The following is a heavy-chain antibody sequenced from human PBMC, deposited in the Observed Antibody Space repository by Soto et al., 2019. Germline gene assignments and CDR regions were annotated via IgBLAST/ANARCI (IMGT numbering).Heavy chain of an antibody. D-gene: IGHD6-13*01. CDR3: ARRGRAAAGNWYFDL. V-gene: IGHV4-34*01. CDR2: INHSGST. J-gene: IGHJ2*01. Sequence: QVQLQQWGAGLLKPPETLSLTCAVYGGSFSSYYWSWIRQPPGRGLEWIGEINHSGSTNYNPSLKCRATISVDMSKNQFSLKLSSVTAADTAVYYCARRGRAAAGNWYFDLWGRGTLVTVSS. CDR1: GGSFSSYY.